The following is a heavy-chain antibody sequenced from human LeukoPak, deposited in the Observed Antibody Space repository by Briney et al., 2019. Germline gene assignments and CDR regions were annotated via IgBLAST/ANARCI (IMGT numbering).Heavy chain of an antibody. CDR3: AGCSGGTCSDFDY. CDR1: GFTFSSYS. J-gene: IGHJ4*02. D-gene: IGHD2-15*01. CDR2: ISSSSSTI. Sequence: GGSLRLSCAASGFTFSSYSMNWVRQAPGKGLEWVSYISSSSSTIYYADSVKGRFTISRDNAKNSLYLQMNSLRAEDMAVYYCAGCSGGTCSDFDYWGRGTLVTVSS. V-gene: IGHV3-48*01.